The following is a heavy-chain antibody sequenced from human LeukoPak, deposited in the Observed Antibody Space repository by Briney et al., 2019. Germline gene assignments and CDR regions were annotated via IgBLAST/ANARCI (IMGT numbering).Heavy chain of an antibody. D-gene: IGHD5-18*01. CDR1: GFTFSSYG. CDR3: ARDLGGYSYALDY. V-gene: IGHV3-33*01. CDR2: IWYDGSNK. Sequence: GRSLRLSCAASGFTFSSYGMHWVRQAPGKGLEWVAVIWYDGSNKYYADSVKGRFTISRDNSKNTLYLQVNSLRAEDTAVYYCARDLGGYSYALDYWGQGTLVTVSS. J-gene: IGHJ4*02.